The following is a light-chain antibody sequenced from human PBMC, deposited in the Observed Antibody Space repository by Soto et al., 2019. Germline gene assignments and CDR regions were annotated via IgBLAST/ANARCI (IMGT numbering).Light chain of an antibody. CDR2: GAS. Sequence: EIVMTQSPATLSVSPGERATLPCRASQSVSSNLAWYQQKPGQAPRLLIYGASTRATGIPARFSGSGSGTEFTLTISSLQSEDFAVYYCQQYNNWPLFGQGTKV. CDR1: QSVSSN. V-gene: IGKV3-15*01. J-gene: IGKJ1*01. CDR3: QQYNNWPL.